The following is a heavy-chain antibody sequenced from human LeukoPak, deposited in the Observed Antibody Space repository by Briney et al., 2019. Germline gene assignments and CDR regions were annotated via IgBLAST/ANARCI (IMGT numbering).Heavy chain of an antibody. CDR1: GFTFSSYA. D-gene: IGHD6-19*01. CDR2: IYSGGST. CDR3: ARAAEAVAGTGY. V-gene: IGHV3-53*01. J-gene: IGHJ4*02. Sequence: GGSLRLSCAASGFTFSSYAMSWVRQAPGKGLEWVSVIYSGGSTYYADSVKGRFTISRDNSKNTLYLQMNSLRAEDTAVYYCARAAEAVAGTGYWGQGTLVTVSS.